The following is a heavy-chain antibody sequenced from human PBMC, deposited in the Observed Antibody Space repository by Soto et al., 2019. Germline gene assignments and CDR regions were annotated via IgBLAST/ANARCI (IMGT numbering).Heavy chain of an antibody. V-gene: IGHV4-31*03. D-gene: IGHD3-16*02. CDR2: IYYSGST. Sequence: ASETLSLTCTVSGGSISSGGYYWSWIRQHPGKGLEWIGYIYYSGSTYYNPSLKSRVTISVDTSKNQFSLKLSSVTAADTAVYYCARDRGDYVWGSYRYRDYYYGMDVWGQGTTVTVSS. CDR1: GGSISSGGYY. J-gene: IGHJ6*02. CDR3: ARDRGDYVWGSYRYRDYYYGMDV.